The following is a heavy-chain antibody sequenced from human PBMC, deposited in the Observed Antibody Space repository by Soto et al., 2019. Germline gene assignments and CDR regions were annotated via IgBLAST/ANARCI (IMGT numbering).Heavy chain of an antibody. V-gene: IGHV1-8*01. J-gene: IGHJ6*02. Sequence: QVQLVQSGAEVKKPGASVKVSCKASGYTFSSHDINWVRQATGHGPEWMGWLNPNSGNTGYTQNFQGRITMTRNTSISTAYMELSSLRSDDTAVYYCARRGPYSNYPYYHGMDVWGQGTTVTVS. D-gene: IGHD4-4*01. CDR3: ARRGPYSNYPYYHGMDV. CDR2: LNPNSGNT. CDR1: GYTFSSHD.